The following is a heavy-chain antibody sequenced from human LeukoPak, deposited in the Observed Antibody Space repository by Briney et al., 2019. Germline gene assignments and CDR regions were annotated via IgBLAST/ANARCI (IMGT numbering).Heavy chain of an antibody. V-gene: IGHV3-23*01. Sequence: RPGGSLRLSCAASGFTLSSYAMNWVRQAPGKGLEWVSGTGSTGVSTFYADSVKGRFTVSRDNSKNTLSLQMNSLRAEDTAVYYCAKDPGVVPAHYFDYWGQGTLVTVSS. CDR3: AKDPGVVPAHYFDY. J-gene: IGHJ4*02. CDR2: TGSTGVST. D-gene: IGHD2-2*01. CDR1: GFTLSSYA.